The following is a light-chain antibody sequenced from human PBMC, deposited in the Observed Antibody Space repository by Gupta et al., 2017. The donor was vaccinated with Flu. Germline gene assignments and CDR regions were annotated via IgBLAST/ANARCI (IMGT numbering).Light chain of an antibody. CDR1: QSISSY. V-gene: IGKV1-39*01. CDR3: QQSDSSPST. Sequence: DIKMTQSPSSLSASVGDRVTITCRASQSISSYLNWYQQKPGKAPKLLIYAASSLQSGFPSRFSGSGSGTDFTLTISSLQPEDFATYYCQQSDSSPSTFGEGTKVEIK. J-gene: IGKJ4*02. CDR2: AAS.